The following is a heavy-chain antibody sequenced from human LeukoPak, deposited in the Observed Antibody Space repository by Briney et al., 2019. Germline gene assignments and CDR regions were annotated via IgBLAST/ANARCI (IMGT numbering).Heavy chain of an antibody. D-gene: IGHD2-2*01. CDR1: GGSISSSNYY. Sequence: SETLSLTCTVSGGSISSSNYYWGWIRPPPGEGLEWIGSIYYSGSTYYNPSRKSRVTISVDTSKNYLSLNRHSWTAADTAVYYSARLQLGYCSSTSCYALFAYWGQGTLVTVSS. CDR2: IYYSGST. J-gene: IGHJ4*02. V-gene: IGHV4-39*02. CDR3: ARLQLGYCSSTSCYALFAY.